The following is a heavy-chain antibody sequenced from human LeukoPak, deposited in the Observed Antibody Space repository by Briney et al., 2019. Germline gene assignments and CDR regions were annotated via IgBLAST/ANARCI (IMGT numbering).Heavy chain of an antibody. J-gene: IGHJ6*03. V-gene: IGHV4-59*03. CDR2: GFYSGST. CDR3: ARTTKEQLWRHFYFYYMDV. CDR1: GGSISSYY. Sequence: SETLSLTCTVSGGSISSYYWSWIRQPPGKGLEWIGYGFYSGSTTYNPSLKSRVTISVDTSKNQFSLKLSSVTAADTATYYCARTTKEQLWRHFYFYYMDVWGKGTTVTVSS. D-gene: IGHD3-10*01.